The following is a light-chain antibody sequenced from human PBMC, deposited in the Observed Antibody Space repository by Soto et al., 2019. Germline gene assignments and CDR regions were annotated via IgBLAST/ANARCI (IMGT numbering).Light chain of an antibody. CDR1: TGAVTSGFY. CDR3: LLYYDDAQLVV. Sequence: QAVVTQEPSLTVSPGGTVTLTCASSTGAVTSGFYPNWFQQKPGQAPRALIYSTSNTHSWTPARFSGSLLGGKAALTLSGVQPEDEAEYYCLLYYDDAQLVVVGGGTKVTVL. CDR2: STS. V-gene: IGLV7-43*01. J-gene: IGLJ2*01.